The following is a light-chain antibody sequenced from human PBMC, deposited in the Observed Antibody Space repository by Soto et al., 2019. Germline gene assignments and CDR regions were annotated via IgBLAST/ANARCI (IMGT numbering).Light chain of an antibody. CDR2: GAF. Sequence: PGERATLSCRASQSVTSSSLAWYQQKPGQAPRLLIYGAFHRATGIPERFSGSGSVTDFTLTISRLEPEDFAVYYCQQYGGSLPYTFGQGTKVDIK. V-gene: IGKV3-20*01. CDR1: QSVTSSS. J-gene: IGKJ2*01. CDR3: QQYGGSLPYT.